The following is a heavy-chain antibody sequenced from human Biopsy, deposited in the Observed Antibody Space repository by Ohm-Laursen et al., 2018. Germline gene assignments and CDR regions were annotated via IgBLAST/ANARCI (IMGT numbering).Heavy chain of an antibody. CDR3: ATPFQYYDSWGGYPPFDH. CDR2: IIAVSGLV. D-gene: IGHD3-3*01. J-gene: IGHJ4*02. V-gene: IGHV1-69*10. Sequence: SVKVSCKASGGTFSNYAIGWGRQAPGEGLEWMGGIIAVSGLVNYAPKFQGRVSITADKSTTTAYMELSNLKSEDTAVYYCATPFQYYDSWGGYPPFDHWGQGTLVTVSS. CDR1: GGTFSNYA.